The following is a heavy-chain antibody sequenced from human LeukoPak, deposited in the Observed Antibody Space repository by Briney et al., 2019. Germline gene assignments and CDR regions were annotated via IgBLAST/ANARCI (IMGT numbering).Heavy chain of an antibody. J-gene: IGHJ4*02. CDR1: GFTFSSYG. CDR2: IWYDGSNK. CDR3: AKDVSQAAGTDY. Sequence: GRSLRLSCAASGFTFSSYGMHWVRQAPGKGLEWVPVIWYDGSNKYYADSVKGRFTISRDNSKNTLYLQMNSLRAEDTAVYYCAKDVSQAAGTDYWGQGTLVTVSS. D-gene: IGHD6-13*01. V-gene: IGHV3-33*06.